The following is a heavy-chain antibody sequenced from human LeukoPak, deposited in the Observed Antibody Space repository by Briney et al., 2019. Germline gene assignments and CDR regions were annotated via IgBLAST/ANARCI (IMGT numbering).Heavy chain of an antibody. V-gene: IGHV4-59*12. D-gene: IGHD5-18*01. CDR1: GGSISSYY. J-gene: IGHJ3*02. Sequence: SETLSLTCTVSGGSISSYYWSWIRQPPGKGLEWIGYIYYSGSTNYNPSLKSRVTISEDTSKNQFSVKLSSVTAADSAVYYCARGSIGGYAYGGAFDIWGQGTMVTVSS. CDR3: ARGSIGGYAYGGAFDI. CDR2: IYYSGST.